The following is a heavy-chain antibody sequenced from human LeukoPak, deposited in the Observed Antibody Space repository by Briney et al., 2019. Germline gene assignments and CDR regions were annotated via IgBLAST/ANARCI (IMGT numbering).Heavy chain of an antibody. D-gene: IGHD2-21*01. CDR3: ARARTSIRFTDSFDI. J-gene: IGHJ3*02. CDR2: IIPILRSA. CDR1: GCTFSSYA. Sequence: SVKLSCKASGCTFSSYAISWVRQAPGQGLEWMGRIIPILRSASYAQKFRGRLRMTSDESTTTAYMELSSLSSDDTAMYFCARARTSIRFTDSFDIWSQGTLVTVSS. V-gene: IGHV1-69*11.